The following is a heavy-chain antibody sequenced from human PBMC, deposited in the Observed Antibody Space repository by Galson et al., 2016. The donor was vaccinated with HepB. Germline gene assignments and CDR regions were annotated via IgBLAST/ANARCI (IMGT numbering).Heavy chain of an antibody. V-gene: IGHV2-5*01. J-gene: IGHJ5*02. CDR2: IYLSDYK. CDR3: AQRSPSTVPSGPWFDP. CDR1: GCSISTSGVG. D-gene: IGHD4-17*01. Sequence: PALVKPTQTLTLTSTYSGCSISTSGVGVGWIRQPPGKALEWLAPIYLSDYKRYSPSLKSRLTITKDTSKNQVVLTMTNMDPVDTATYFCAQRSPSTVPSGPWFDPWGQGTLVTVSS.